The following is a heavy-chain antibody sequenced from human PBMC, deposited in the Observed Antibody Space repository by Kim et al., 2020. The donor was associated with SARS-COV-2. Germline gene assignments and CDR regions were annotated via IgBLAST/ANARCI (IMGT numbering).Heavy chain of an antibody. CDR2: ISSSSSYI. CDR3: ARNSGYCSSTSCYNDY. Sequence: GGTLRLSCAASGFTFSSYSMYWVRQAPGKGLAWVSSISSSSSYIYYSDSVKGRFTISRDNAKHSLYLQMNSLRAEDTAVYYCARNSGYCSSTSCYNDYWGQGTLVTLSS. D-gene: IGHD2-2*03. J-gene: IGHJ4*02. V-gene: IGHV3-21*01. CDR1: GFTFSSYS.